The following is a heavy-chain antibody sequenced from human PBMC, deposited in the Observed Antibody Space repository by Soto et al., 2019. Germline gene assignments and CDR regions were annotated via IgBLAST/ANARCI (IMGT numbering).Heavy chain of an antibody. D-gene: IGHD5-18*01. J-gene: IGHJ4*02. CDR3: ARLDSCGYTIDX. V-gene: IGHV5-51*01. CDR1: GYSFTSHW. Sequence: PGEALKIYLKGSGYSFTSHWIAWVRQMPGKGMELMGIIYPGDSDTRYSPSFQGQVTMSAYKSISTAYVQWSSLKASDTAMYYCARLDSCGYTIDXWGQGSLVTVSX. CDR2: IYPGDSDT.